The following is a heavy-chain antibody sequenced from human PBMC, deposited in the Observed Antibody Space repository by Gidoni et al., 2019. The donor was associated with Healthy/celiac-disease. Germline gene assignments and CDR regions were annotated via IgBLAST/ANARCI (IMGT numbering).Heavy chain of an antibody. J-gene: IGHJ4*02. CDR2: ISYDGSNK. Sequence: QVQLVESGGGVVEPGRSLRLSCAAGGFTFSSDGMPWVRQSPGKGLEWVAVISYDGSNKYYADSVKGPFTISRDNSKNTLYLQMNRLRAEDTAVYYCAKDCTDYYGSGSSYIGVDYWGQGTLVTVSS. CDR3: AKDCTDYYGSGSSYIGVDY. D-gene: IGHD3-10*01. CDR1: GFTFSSDG. V-gene: IGHV3-30*18.